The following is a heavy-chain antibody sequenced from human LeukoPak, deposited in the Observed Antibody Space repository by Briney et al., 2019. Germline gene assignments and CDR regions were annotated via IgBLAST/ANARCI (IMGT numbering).Heavy chain of an antibody. Sequence: SETLSLTCTVSGRSLSNSYWTWLRPPAGKTREWVGYISYSGITNPNPSLKSRASFSLHSSKNQISLTLPSVTAPDTAVYVCARLLLDYSNDDGNFGGPHLPDWGQGTLVTVSS. D-gene: IGHD3-10*01. CDR3: ARLLLDYSNDDGNFGGPHLPD. V-gene: IGHV4-59*08. CDR1: GRSLSNSY. J-gene: IGHJ4*02. CDR2: ISYSGIT.